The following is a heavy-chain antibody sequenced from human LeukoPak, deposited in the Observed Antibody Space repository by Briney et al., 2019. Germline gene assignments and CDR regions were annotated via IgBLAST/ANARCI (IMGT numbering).Heavy chain of an antibody. CDR2: ITGNHGPT. CDR3: TKDPNGDYVGAFDP. Sequence: GGSLRLSCAASGFTFRSFAMTWVRQAPGKGLEWVASITGNHGPTYNTDSVKDRFTISRDNSQNTLYLQIDSLRAEDTAVYYCTKDPNGDYVGAFDPWGQGTLVTVSS. J-gene: IGHJ5*02. V-gene: IGHV3-23*01. CDR1: GFTFRSFA. D-gene: IGHD4-17*01.